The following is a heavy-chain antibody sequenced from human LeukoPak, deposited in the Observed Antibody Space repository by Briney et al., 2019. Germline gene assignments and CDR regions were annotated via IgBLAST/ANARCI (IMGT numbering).Heavy chain of an antibody. J-gene: IGHJ3*02. CDR3: VTLGYCTTTSCYATDGGAFDI. D-gene: IGHD2-2*01. CDR2: IKSKKDGETR. CDR1: GFTFSSYA. Sequence: GGSLRLSCAASGFTFSSYAMSWVRQAPGKGPEWVGRIKSKKDGETRNYAAPVKDRFIISRDDSNNILYLQMNSLRVEDTAVYYCVTLGYCTTTSCYATDGGAFDIWGQGTMVTVSS. V-gene: IGHV3-15*01.